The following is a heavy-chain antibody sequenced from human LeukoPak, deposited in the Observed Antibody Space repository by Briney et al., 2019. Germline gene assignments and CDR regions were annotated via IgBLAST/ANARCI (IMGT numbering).Heavy chain of an antibody. Sequence: GGSLRLSCAASAFSFSSYEMNWVRQAPGQGLEWVSRIDGDGSGTSYADSVKGRFTISRDTAKSTVYLQMNSLRAEDTAVYYCATVFDYWGQGTLVTVSS. J-gene: IGHJ4*02. V-gene: IGHV3-74*01. CDR3: ATVFDY. CDR2: IDGDGSGT. CDR1: AFSFSSYE.